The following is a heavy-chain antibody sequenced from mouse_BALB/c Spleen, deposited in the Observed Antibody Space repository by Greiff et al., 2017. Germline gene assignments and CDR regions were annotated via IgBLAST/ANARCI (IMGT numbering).Heavy chain of an antibody. Sequence: EVKLEESGGGLVKPGGSLKLSCAASGFTFSSYAMSWVRQTPEKRLEWVASISSGGSTYYPDSVKGRFTISRDNARNILYLQMSSLRSEDTAMYYCARGGDYDGDYYAMDYWGQGTSVTVSS. D-gene: IGHD2-4*01. J-gene: IGHJ4*01. CDR1: GFTFSSYA. CDR3: ARGGDYDGDYYAMDY. CDR2: ISSGGST. V-gene: IGHV5-6-5*01.